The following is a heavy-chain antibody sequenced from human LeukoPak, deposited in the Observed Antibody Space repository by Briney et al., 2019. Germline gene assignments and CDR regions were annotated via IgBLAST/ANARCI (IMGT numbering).Heavy chain of an antibody. J-gene: IGHJ3*02. CDR3: WLQFVFDAFDI. V-gene: IGHV4-34*01. Sequence: PSETLSLTCAVYGGSFSGYYWSWIRQPPGEGLEWIGEINHSGSTNYNPSLKSRVTISVDTSKNQFSLKLSSVTAADTAVYYCWLQFVFDAFDIWGQGTMVTVSS. CDR1: GGSFSGYY. D-gene: IGHD5-24*01. CDR2: INHSGST.